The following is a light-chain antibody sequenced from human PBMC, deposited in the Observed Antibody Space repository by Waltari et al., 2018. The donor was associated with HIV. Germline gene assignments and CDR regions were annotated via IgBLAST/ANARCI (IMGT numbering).Light chain of an antibody. V-gene: IGLV6-57*04. CDR1: SVSVASHY. J-gene: IGLJ3*02. Sequence: MLTQPHPVSYFPGKTVTISCSLLSVSVASHYVLRYPQRPGSAPTTVIYEDKQRSSGVPDRFSGSIDTSSNSASLTISGLKIEDEADYYCQSYDSSNWVFGGGTKLTVL. CDR3: QSYDSSNWV. CDR2: EDK.